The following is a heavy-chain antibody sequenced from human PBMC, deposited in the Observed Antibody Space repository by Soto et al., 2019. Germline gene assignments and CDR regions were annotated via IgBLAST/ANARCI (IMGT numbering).Heavy chain of an antibody. D-gene: IGHD5-12*01. CDR1: VFTFSSYS. Sequence: VGSLRLSCASSVFTFSSYSMNWVRHSPGKWLEWVSSISSSSSYIYYADSVKGRFTISRDNAKNSLYLQMNSLRAEDTAVYYCARDWRGYDPPLYYSYGMEVLGQGTTVIVSS. V-gene: IGHV3-21*01. J-gene: IGHJ6*01. CDR2: ISSSSSYI. CDR3: ARDWRGYDPPLYYSYGMEV.